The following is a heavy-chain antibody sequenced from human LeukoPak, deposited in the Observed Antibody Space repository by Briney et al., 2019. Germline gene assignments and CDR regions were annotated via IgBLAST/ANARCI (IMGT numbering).Heavy chain of an antibody. Sequence: SETLSLTCAVYGGSFSGYYWSWIRQPPGKGLEWIGEINHSGSTNYNPSLKSRVTISVDTSKNQFPLKLSSVTAADTAVYYCARGHYYGSGSYFSSYYYGMDVWGQGTTVTVSS. CDR2: INHSGST. V-gene: IGHV4-34*01. D-gene: IGHD3-10*01. J-gene: IGHJ6*02. CDR1: GGSFSGYY. CDR3: ARGHYYGSGSYFSSYYYGMDV.